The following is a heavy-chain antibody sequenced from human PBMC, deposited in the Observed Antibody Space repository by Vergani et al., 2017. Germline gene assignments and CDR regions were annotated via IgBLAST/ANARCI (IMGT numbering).Heavy chain of an antibody. V-gene: IGHV1-69*13. CDR2: IIPIFGTA. D-gene: IGHD4-17*01. CDR3: ARARGGDYSEYYFDY. Sequence: QVQLVQSGAEVKKPGSSVKVSCKASGGTFSSYAISWVRQAPGQGLEWMGRIIPIFGTANYAQKLQGRVTVTADESTSTAYMELSSLRSEDTAVYCCARARGGDYSEYYFDYWGQGTLVTVSS. CDR1: GGTFSSYA. J-gene: IGHJ4*02.